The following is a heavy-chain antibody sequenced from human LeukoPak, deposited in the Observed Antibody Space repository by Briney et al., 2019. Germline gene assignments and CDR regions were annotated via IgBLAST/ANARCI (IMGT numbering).Heavy chain of an antibody. Sequence: ASVKVSCKASGGTFSSYAISWVRQAPGQGLEWMGGIIPIFGTANYAQKFQGRVTITADKSTSTAYMELSSLRSEDTAVYYCARDHELYYFDYWGQGTLVTVSS. CDR1: GGTFSSYA. CDR2: IIPIFGTA. J-gene: IGHJ4*02. CDR3: ARDHELYYFDY. V-gene: IGHV1-69*06. D-gene: IGHD3-10*01.